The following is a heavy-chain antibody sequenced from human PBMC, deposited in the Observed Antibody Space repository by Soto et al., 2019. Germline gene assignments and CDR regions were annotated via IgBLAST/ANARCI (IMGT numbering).Heavy chain of an antibody. Sequence: QVQLVHSGAEVKKPGASVKVSCKASGYTLTTFFMHWGRQAPGQGLELMGVINPGYTAGRSTTYAQKFQGRVTMTTDTSTSTVYMELSRLRSDDTAVYYCAREAIVAGATTGMDVWGQGTTVTVSS. CDR2: INPGYTAGRST. CDR3: AREAIVAGATTGMDV. D-gene: IGHD1-26*01. V-gene: IGHV1-46*01. J-gene: IGHJ6*02. CDR1: GYTLTTFF.